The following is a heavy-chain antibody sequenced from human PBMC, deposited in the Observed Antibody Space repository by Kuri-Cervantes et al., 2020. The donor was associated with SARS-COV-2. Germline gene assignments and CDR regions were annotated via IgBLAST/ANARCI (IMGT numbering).Heavy chain of an antibody. Sequence: SETLSLTCTVSGYSISSGYYWGWIRQPPGKGLEWIGSIYHSGSTYYNPSLKSRVTISVDTSKNQFSLKLSSVTAADTAVYYCARVPIAAPEYWGQGTLVNVSS. CDR2: IYHSGST. J-gene: IGHJ4*02. CDR1: GYSISSGYY. V-gene: IGHV4-38-2*02. D-gene: IGHD6-13*01. CDR3: ARVPIAAPEY.